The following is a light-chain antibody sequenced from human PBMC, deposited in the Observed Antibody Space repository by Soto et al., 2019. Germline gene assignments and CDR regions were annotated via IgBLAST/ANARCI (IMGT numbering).Light chain of an antibody. CDR1: QSVRNNY. CDR3: QQYGNSWS. CDR2: AAS. J-gene: IGKJ1*01. V-gene: IGKV3-20*01. Sequence: EIVLTQSPGTLSFSPGERATLSCRASQSVRNNYLAWYQHIPGQSPRVLIYAASNRATGIPDRFSGSGSGTDITLTSSRLEPEDFAVYYCQQYGNSWSFGQGTKVEIK.